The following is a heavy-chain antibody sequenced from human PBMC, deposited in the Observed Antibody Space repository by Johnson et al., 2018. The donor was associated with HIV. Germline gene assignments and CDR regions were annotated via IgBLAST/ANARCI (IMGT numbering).Heavy chain of an antibody. D-gene: IGHD1-26*01. V-gene: IGHV3-7*01. CDR2: IKQDGSEK. J-gene: IGHJ3*02. Sequence: EVQLVESGGGLVQPGGSLRLSCAASGFTFSSYWMSWVRQAPGKGLEWVANIKQDGSEKYYVDSVKGRFTISRDNAKNSLYLQMNSLGAEDTAVYYCARVQSLQWELLDGDAFDIWGQGTMVTVSS. CDR1: GFTFSSYW. CDR3: ARVQSLQWELLDGDAFDI.